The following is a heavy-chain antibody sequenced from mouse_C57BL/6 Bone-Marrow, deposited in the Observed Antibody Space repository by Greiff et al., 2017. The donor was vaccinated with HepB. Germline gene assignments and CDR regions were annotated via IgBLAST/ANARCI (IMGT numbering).Heavy chain of an antibody. Sequence: EVKLMESGGGLVKPGGSLKLSCAASGFTFSDYGMHWVRQAPEKGLEWVAYISSGSSTIYYADTVKGRFTISRDNAKNTLFLQMTSLRSEDTAMYYGARGDYDYLYWYFDVWGTGTTVTVSS. J-gene: IGHJ1*03. CDR2: ISSGSSTI. CDR1: GFTFSDYG. CDR3: ARGDYDYLYWYFDV. D-gene: IGHD2-4*01. V-gene: IGHV5-17*01.